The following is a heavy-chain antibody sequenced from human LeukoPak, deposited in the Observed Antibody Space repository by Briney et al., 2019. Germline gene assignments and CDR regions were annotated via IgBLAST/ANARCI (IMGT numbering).Heavy chain of an antibody. J-gene: IGHJ4*02. D-gene: IGHD1-1*01. CDR3: ATILATGTTGDY. V-gene: IGHV1-24*01. CDR2: FDPEDGET. Sequence: ASVNVSCKVSGYTLTELSMHWVRQAPGKGLEWMGGFDPEDGETIYAQKFQGRVTMTEDTPTDTAYMELSSLRSEDTAVYCCATILATGTTGDYWGQGTLVTVSS. CDR1: GYTLTELS.